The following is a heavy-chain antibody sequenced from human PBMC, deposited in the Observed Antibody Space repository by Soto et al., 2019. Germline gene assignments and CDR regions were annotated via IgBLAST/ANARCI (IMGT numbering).Heavy chain of an antibody. J-gene: IGHJ5*02. CDR1: EFTFSSNA. V-gene: IGHV3-23*01. CDR3: AKDFPAYLSSWFHL. D-gene: IGHD6-13*01. Sequence: EVQLLESGGGLVQPGGSLRLSCAASEFTFSSNAMHWVRQAPGKGLEWVSGITGSGSTTFYADSVKGRFTISRDNSKKTLYLHISSLRADDTAIYYCAKDFPAYLSSWFHLWGQGTLVTVSS. CDR2: ITGSGSTT.